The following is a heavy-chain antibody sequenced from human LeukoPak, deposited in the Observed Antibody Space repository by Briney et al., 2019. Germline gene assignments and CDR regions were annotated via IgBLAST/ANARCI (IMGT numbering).Heavy chain of an antibody. CDR2: ITSSGSTT. CDR1: QFPFSDYY. Sequence: AGGSLRLSCAASQFPFSDYYMSWIRQAPGKGLEWISYITSSGSTTYYADSVKGRFTISRDNAKNSLYLQMNSLRADDTAVYYCAKDRRYFDWLSPFDYWGQGTLVTVSS. D-gene: IGHD3-9*01. J-gene: IGHJ4*02. CDR3: AKDRRYFDWLSPFDY. V-gene: IGHV3-11*01.